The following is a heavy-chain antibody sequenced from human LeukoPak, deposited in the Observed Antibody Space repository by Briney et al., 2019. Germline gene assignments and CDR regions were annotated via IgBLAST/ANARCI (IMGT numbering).Heavy chain of an antibody. CDR1: GFTFSSYS. CDR2: ISSSSSYI. Sequence: GGSLRLSCAASGFTFSSYSMNWVRQAPGKGLEWVSSISSSSSYIYYADSVKGRFTISRDNAKNSLYLQMNSLRAEDTAVYYCARFSIAAAGNWFDPWDQGTLVTVSS. V-gene: IGHV3-21*01. J-gene: IGHJ5*02. D-gene: IGHD6-13*01. CDR3: ARFSIAAAGNWFDP.